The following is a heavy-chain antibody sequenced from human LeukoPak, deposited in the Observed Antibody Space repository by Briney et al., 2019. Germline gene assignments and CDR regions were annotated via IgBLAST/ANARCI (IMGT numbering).Heavy chain of an antibody. V-gene: IGHV4-4*02. Sequence: SETLSLTCAVSGGSISSSNWWSWFRQPPGKGLEWIGEIYHSGSTNYNPSLKSRVTISVDKSKNQFSLKLSSVTAADTAVYYCTLSPYYDILTGYPYYYYYGMDVWGQGTTVTVSS. CDR2: IYHSGST. D-gene: IGHD3-9*01. J-gene: IGHJ6*02. CDR3: TLSPYYDILTGYPYYYYYGMDV. CDR1: GGSISSSNW.